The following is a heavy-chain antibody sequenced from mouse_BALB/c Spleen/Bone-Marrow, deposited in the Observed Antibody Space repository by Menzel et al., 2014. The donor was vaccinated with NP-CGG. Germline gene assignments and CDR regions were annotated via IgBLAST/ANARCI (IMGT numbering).Heavy chain of an antibody. Sequence: VQLQQSGAELAKPGASVKMSCKASGYTFTSYWMHWVKQRPGQGLEWIGYINPSTGYTDYNQKSKDKATLTADKSSSTAYMHLSSLTSEDSAVYYCARRDYWYFDVWGAGTTVTVSS. CDR1: GYTFTSYW. CDR3: ARRDYWYFDV. V-gene: IGHV1-7*01. CDR2: INPSTGYT. J-gene: IGHJ1*01.